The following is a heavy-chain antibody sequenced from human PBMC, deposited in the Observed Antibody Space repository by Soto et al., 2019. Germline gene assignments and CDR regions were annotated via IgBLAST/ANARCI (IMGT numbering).Heavy chain of an antibody. Sequence: EVHLVESGGGFIYPGWSLRLSCAASGLTISNAWMNWVRQAPGKGLEWVGRIKTNTEGGTTDYAAAVKGRFTVSRDDSKNTLYLQMNSLKSEDTAVYYCTTGSVEGVWGQGTTVTVSS. D-gene: IGHD2-15*01. V-gene: IGHV3-15*07. CDR3: TTGSVEGV. CDR1: GLTISNAW. J-gene: IGHJ6*02. CDR2: IKTNTEGGTT.